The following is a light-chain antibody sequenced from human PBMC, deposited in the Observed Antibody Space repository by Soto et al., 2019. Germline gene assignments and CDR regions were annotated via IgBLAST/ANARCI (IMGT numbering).Light chain of an antibody. CDR2: GAS. J-gene: IGKJ4*01. CDR3: QQYGNSPRVT. Sequence: EIGLTQSPGTLSLSPGERATLSCRASQSVSSSYFAWYQQKPGQAPRLLLYGASSRATGIPDRSSGSGSGTDFTLTVSRVEPEDFGVYDCQQYGNSPRVTFGGGTKVEIK. V-gene: IGKV3-20*01. CDR1: QSVSSSY.